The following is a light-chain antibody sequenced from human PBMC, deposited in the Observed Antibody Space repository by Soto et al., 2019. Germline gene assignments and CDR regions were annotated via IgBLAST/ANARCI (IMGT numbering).Light chain of an antibody. CDR2: DVS. CDR3: SSYTSSSTVV. V-gene: IGLV2-14*01. Sequence: QSALTQPASVSGSPGQSITISFTGTSSDVGGYNYVSWYQQHPGKAPKLMIYDVSNRPSGVSNRFSSAKSGNTASLTISGLQAEDEADYYCSSYTSSSTVVFGGGTKLTVL. CDR1: SSDVGGYNY. J-gene: IGLJ2*01.